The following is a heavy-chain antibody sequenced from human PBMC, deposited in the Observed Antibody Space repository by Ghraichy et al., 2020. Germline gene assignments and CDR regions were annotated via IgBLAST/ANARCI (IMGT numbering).Heavy chain of an antibody. Sequence: SETLSLTCTVSGGSISSHYWSWIRQPPGKGLEWIGYIYYSGSTNYNPSFKSRVAISVATSKNQFSLKLSSVTAADTAVYYCARLVSGSYGQIDYWGQGTLVTVSS. CDR1: GGSISSHY. D-gene: IGHD1-26*01. J-gene: IGHJ4*02. CDR2: IYYSGST. V-gene: IGHV4-59*08. CDR3: ARLVSGSYGQIDY.